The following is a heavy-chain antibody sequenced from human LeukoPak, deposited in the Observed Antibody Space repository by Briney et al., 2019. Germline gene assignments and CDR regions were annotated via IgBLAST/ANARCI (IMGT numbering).Heavy chain of an antibody. CDR2: VHHSGST. V-gene: IGHV4-39*01. D-gene: IGHD3-10*01. CDR3: ARLYYYGTGSYLSGFDI. J-gene: IGHJ3*02. Sequence: SETLSLTCTVSGDSISSSSYYWGWIRQPPGKGLEWIGSVHHSGSTYYTPSIKSRVTISVDTSKNQFSLKLSSVTAADTAVYQCARLYYYGTGSYLSGFDIWGQGTMVTVSS. CDR1: GDSISSSSYY.